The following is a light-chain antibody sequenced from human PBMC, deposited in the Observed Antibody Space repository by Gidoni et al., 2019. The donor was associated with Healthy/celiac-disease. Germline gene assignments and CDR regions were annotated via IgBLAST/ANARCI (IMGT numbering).Light chain of an antibody. V-gene: IGLV1-44*01. CDR1: SSHIGSNT. CDR2: SNN. CDR3: AAWDDSLNGLV. J-gene: IGLJ3*02. Sequence: QSVLTHPTSASRTPGQGATISCFGSSSHIGSNTVNWYQQLPGTAPKLLIYSNNQRPSGVPDRFSGSKSGTSASLAISGLQSEDEADYYCAAWDDSLNGLVFGGGTKLTV.